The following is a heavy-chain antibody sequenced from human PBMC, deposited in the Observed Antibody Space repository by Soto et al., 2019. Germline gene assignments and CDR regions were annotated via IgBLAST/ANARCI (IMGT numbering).Heavy chain of an antibody. CDR1: GGTFSSYA. Sequence: QVQLVQSGAEVKKPGSSVKVSCKASGGTFSSYAISWVRQAPGQGLEWMGGIIPIFGTANYAQKFQGRVTITADESTSTAYMELSSLRSEDTAVYYCATSYDYGGNSETVVAFDIWGQGTMVTVSS. J-gene: IGHJ3*02. CDR2: IIPIFGTA. CDR3: ATSYDYGGNSETVVAFDI. V-gene: IGHV1-69*01. D-gene: IGHD4-17*01.